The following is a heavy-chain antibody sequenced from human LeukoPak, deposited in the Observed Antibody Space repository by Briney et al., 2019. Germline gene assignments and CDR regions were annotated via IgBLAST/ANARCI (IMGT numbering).Heavy chain of an antibody. J-gene: IGHJ5*02. CDR3: AKDWGSSGWYNYFDP. CDR1: GFTISSHG. Sequence: PGGSLRLSCAVSGFTISSHGMHWVRQAPGKGLEWVAMISYNGNSKYYGDSVKGGFTISRDNSKDTLYLEMDSLRTEDTAVYYCAKDWGSSGWYNYFDPWGQGTLVTVSS. V-gene: IGHV3-30*18. D-gene: IGHD6-19*01. CDR2: ISYNGNSK.